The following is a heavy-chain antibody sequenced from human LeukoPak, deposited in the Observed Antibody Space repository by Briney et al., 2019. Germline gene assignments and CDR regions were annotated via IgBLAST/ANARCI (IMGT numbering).Heavy chain of an antibody. V-gene: IGHV3-53*01. CDR2: IYSGGST. CDR1: GFTVRSNY. Sequence: PGGSLRLSCAASGFTVRSNYMSWVRQAAGKGREWVSVIYSGGSTYYADSVKGRFTISRDNSKNTLYLQMNSLRAEDTAVYYCAKDQGYSGYDPLDYWGQGTLVTVSS. D-gene: IGHD5-12*01. CDR3: AKDQGYSGYDPLDY. J-gene: IGHJ4*02.